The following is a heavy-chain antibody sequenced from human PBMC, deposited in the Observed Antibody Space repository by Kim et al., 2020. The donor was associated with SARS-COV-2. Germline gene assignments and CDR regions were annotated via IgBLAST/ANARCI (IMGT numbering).Heavy chain of an antibody. V-gene: IGHV3-53*01. J-gene: IGHJ4*01. CDR1: GFTVSTNY. D-gene: IGHD2-15*01. CDR3: ARVLRYCSGKNCYGTFD. CDR2: ISNSGLT. Sequence: GGSLRLSCAASGFTVSTNYLSWVRQAPGKGLEWVSNISNSGLTYYADSVKGRFTVSRDNSNNTLYLQMHSLRAEDTAVYYCARVLRYCSGKNCYGTFD.